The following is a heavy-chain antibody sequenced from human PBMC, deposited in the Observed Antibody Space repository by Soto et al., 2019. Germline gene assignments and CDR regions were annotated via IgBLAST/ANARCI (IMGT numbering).Heavy chain of an antibody. V-gene: IGHV1-2*04. J-gene: IGHJ4*02. CDR3: ARSGAHSSSWYIDY. CDR1: GYTLTSHV. Sequence: ASVKVSCKASGYTLTSHVISWGGPAPGQGLEWMGWINPNSGGTNYAQKFQGWVTMTRDTSISTAYMELSRLRSDDTAVYYCARSGAHSSSWYIDYWGQGTLVXVSS. D-gene: IGHD6-13*01. CDR2: INPNSGGT.